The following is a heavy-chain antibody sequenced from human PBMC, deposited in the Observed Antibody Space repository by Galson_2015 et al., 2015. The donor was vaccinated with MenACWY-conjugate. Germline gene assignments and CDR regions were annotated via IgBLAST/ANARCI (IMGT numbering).Heavy chain of an antibody. D-gene: IGHD2/OR15-2a*01. CDR1: GFTFTNYW. CDR2: INRDGTST. CDR3: TRDRKGLIASVPSNWFDP. J-gene: IGHJ5*02. Sequence: SLRLSCATSGFTFTNYWMHWVRQDPGRGLVWVSRINRDGTSTTYADSVKGRFTISRDNAKNTLILQMNSLRVEDTAVYYCTRDRKGLIASVPSNWFDPWGQGTLVTVSS. V-gene: IGHV3-74*01.